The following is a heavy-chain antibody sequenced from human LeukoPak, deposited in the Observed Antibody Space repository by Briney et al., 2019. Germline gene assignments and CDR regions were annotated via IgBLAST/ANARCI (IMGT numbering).Heavy chain of an antibody. CDR3: VRDRELNY. CDR2: IYNSGNT. CDR1: GVSISIYY. Sequence: SETLSLTCTVSGVSISIYYWSWIRQPPGKGLEWIGYIYNSGNTSYNPSLKSRATISADTSKNQFSLKLSSVTAADTAVYYCVRDRELNYWGQGTLVTVSS. J-gene: IGHJ4*02. V-gene: IGHV4-59*01. D-gene: IGHD1-7*01.